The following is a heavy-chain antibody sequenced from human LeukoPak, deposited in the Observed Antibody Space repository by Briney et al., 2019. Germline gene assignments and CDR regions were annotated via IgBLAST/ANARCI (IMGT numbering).Heavy chain of an antibody. D-gene: IGHD2-21*02. CDR1: GFTFSNYA. CDR3: ARGVVTAYAAFDS. V-gene: IGHV3-23*01. CDR2: ISKTGDAT. J-gene: IGHJ4*02. Sequence: PGGSLRLSCAASGFTFSNYAMSWVRQAPGKGLEWVSAISKTGDATWYPDSVKGRFTISRDNSKNTLDLQMTSLRTEDTAVYYCARGVVTAYAAFDSWGQGTLVTVSS.